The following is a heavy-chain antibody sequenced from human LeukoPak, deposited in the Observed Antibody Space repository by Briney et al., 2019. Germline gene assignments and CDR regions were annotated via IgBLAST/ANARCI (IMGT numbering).Heavy chain of an antibody. CDR3: ARHVKEFGDQSGMA. Sequence: PSETLSLTCTVSGGSISSYYWSWIRQPPGKGLEWIGYIYYSGSTDYNPSLKSRVTISVDTSKNQFSLKLSSVTAADTAVYYCARHVKEFGDQSGMAWGQRTLVTVSS. D-gene: IGHD4-17*01. CDR2: IYYSGST. V-gene: IGHV4-59*08. J-gene: IGHJ5*02. CDR1: GGSISSYY.